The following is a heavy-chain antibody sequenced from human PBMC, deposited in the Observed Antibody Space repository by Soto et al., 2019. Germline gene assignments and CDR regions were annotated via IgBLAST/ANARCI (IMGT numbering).Heavy chain of an antibody. CDR3: AKDYHYDFWSGYYRPGIDAFDI. CDR1: GCTFSSYA. CDR2: ISGSGGST. J-gene: IGHJ3*02. Sequence: GGSLRLSCAASGCTFSSYAMSWVRQAPGKGLEWVSAISGSGGSTYYADSVKGRFTISRDNSKNTLYLQMNSLRAEDTAVYYCAKDYHYDFWSGYYRPGIDAFDIWGQGTMVTVSS. V-gene: IGHV3-23*01. D-gene: IGHD3-3*01.